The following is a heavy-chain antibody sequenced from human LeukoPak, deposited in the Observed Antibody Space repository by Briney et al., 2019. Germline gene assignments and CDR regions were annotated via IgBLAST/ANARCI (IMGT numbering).Heavy chain of an antibody. D-gene: IGHD5-18*01. CDR2: IYYSGST. CDR3: ARVVVGGYSYGPLDY. V-gene: IGHV4-30-4*01. J-gene: IGHJ4*02. Sequence: SETLSLTCTVSGGSISSGDYYWSWIRQPPGKGLEWIGYIYYSGSTYYNPYLKSRVTIAVDTSKNQLSLKLSSVTAADTAVYYCARVVVGGYSYGPLDYWGQGTLVTVSS. CDR1: GGSISSGDYY.